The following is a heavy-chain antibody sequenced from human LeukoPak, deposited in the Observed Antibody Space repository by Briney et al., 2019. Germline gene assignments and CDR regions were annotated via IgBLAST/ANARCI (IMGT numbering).Heavy chain of an antibody. J-gene: IGHJ4*02. V-gene: IGHV3-23*01. D-gene: IGHD3-22*01. CDR2: ISGSGRST. Sequence: PGRSLRLSCAASGFTFSSYGMHWVRQAPGKGLEWVSTISGSGRSTYFADSVKGRFAISRDNSKNTVSLQMNSLRAEDTAFYFCAQDPAGVVNWGQGTLVTVSS. CDR1: GFTFSSYG. CDR3: AQDPAGVVN.